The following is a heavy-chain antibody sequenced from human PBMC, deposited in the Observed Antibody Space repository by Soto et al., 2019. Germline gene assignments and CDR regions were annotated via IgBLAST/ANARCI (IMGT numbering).Heavy chain of an antibody. V-gene: IGHV4-30-4*01. CDR2: MYYSGST. J-gene: IGHJ6*02. D-gene: IGHD6-6*01. CDR3: ARGAAREHYYNYYGMDV. Sequence: SETLSLTCTVSGGSVISVDYYWSWIRLPPGKGLEWIGCMYYSGSTSYSPSLKSRVTISVDRSKNQFSLKVNSVTAADTAVYYCARGAAREHYYNYYGMDVWGQGTTVTVSS. CDR1: GGSVISVDYY.